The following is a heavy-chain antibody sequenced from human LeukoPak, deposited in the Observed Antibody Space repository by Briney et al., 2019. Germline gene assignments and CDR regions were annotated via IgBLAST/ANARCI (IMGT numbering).Heavy chain of an antibody. CDR2: INHSGST. J-gene: IGHJ4*02. D-gene: IGHD3-3*01. CDR1: GFTFSSYW. Sequence: GSLRLSCAASGFTFSSYWMSWVRQAPGKGLEWIGEINHSGSTNYNPSLKSRVTISVDTSKNQFSLKLSSVTAADTAVYYCARGPVRSKKWLLSGYYFDYWGQGTLVTVSS. V-gene: IGHV4-34*01. CDR3: ARGPVRSKKWLLSGYYFDY.